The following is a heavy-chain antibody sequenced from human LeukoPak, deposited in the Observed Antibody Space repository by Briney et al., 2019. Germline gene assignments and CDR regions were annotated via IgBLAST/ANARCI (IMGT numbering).Heavy chain of an antibody. CDR1: GGSVSSGSYY. CDR3: ARRLTQYDCFDP. V-gene: IGHV4-61*01. J-gene: IGHJ5*02. CDR2: IYYSGST. Sequence: SETLSLTCTVSGGSVSSGSYYWSWIRQPPGKGLGWIGYIYYSGSTNYNPSLKSRVTISVDTSKNQFSLHLNSVTPEDTAVYYCARRLTQYDCFDPWGQGILVTVSS. D-gene: IGHD2-2*01.